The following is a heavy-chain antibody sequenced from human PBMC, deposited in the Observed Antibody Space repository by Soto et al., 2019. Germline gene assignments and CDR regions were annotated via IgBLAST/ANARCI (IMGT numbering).Heavy chain of an antibody. V-gene: IGHV1-18*01. CDR1: GYTFTNFG. CDR3: ARWLQLRPLDY. J-gene: IGHJ4*02. Sequence: QVQLVQSGGEVKKPGASVKVSCKASGYTFTNFGIGWVRQAPGQGLEYMGWITVSNGNANYAPKFQDRVTLTTDTSTYTAYMGLRSLISDDTAGYYCARWLQLRPLDYWGQGTLVTVSS. CDR2: ITVSNGNA. D-gene: IGHD1-7*01.